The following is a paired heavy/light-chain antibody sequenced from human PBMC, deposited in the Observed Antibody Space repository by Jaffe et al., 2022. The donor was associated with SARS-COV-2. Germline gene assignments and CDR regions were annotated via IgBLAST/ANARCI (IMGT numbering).Heavy chain of an antibody. Sequence: QVQLVESGGGVVQTGRSLRLSCAASGFTFSIYSMHWVRQAPGKGLEWVALISYDGSSEYYADSVKGRFTISRDNSKNTLYLQLNSLRAEDTAVYYCAKDGGGFCSSTGCHPFYLDHWGQGTLVTVSS. V-gene: IGHV3-30*18. J-gene: IGHJ4*02. CDR2: ISYDGSSE. CDR1: GFTFSIYS. D-gene: IGHD2-2*01. CDR3: AKDGGGFCSSTGCHPFYLDH.
Light chain of an antibody. CDR1: SGSVWTGSY. Sequence: QTVVTQEPSFSVSPGGTVTLTCGLSSGSVWTGSYPSWYQQTPGQAPRTLIYNTNTRPSGVPDRFSGSIIGSKAALTITGAQADDESDYYCMLYMGKGPWVFGGGTKLTVL. V-gene: IGLV8-61*01. J-gene: IGLJ3*02. CDR3: MLYMGKGPWV. CDR2: NTN.